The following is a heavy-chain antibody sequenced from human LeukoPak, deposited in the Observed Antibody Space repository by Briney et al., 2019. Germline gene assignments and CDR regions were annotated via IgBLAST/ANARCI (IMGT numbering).Heavy chain of an antibody. D-gene: IGHD6-13*01. CDR3: ARVDGRTNKYSSSWYRPYGPGPFDP. V-gene: IGHV3-74*01. Sequence: GGSLRLSCAVSGLTISRYWMHWVRQAPGKGLVSVSSIKSDGSITTYADSVKGRFTISRDNAKNTLYLQMNSLRAEDTAVYYCARVDGRTNKYSSSWYRPYGPGPFDPWGQGTLVTVSS. CDR2: IKSDGSIT. CDR1: GLTISRYW. J-gene: IGHJ5*02.